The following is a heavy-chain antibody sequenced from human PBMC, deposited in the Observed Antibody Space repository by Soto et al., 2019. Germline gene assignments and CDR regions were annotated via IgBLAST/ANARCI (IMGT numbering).Heavy chain of an antibody. CDR1: GFTFNDFA. J-gene: IGHJ6*02. Sequence: LRLSCVASGFTFNDFAMHWVRQAPGKGLEWVSGIPWNSGTLDYADSVRGRFSISRDNTKNSLYLQMNSLRVEDTALYYCARHRGYHYYGMDVWGQGTTVTVSS. V-gene: IGHV3-9*01. CDR3: ARHRGYHYYGMDV. CDR2: IPWNSGTL.